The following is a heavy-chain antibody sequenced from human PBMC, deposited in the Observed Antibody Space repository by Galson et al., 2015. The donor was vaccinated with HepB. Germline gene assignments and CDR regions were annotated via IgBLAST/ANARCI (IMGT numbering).Heavy chain of an antibody. CDR3: ARIIAVAGTYYYHGMDA. V-gene: IGHV3-33*08. D-gene: IGHD6-19*01. Sequence: SLRLSCAASGFTFSSYAMHWVRQAPGKGLEWVAVIWYNGNNKYYGDSVKGRFSISRDNSKNTLYLQMNSLRAEDTAVYYCARIIAVAGTYYYHGMDAWGQGTTVTVSS. J-gene: IGHJ6*02. CDR2: IWYNGNNK. CDR1: GFTFSSYA.